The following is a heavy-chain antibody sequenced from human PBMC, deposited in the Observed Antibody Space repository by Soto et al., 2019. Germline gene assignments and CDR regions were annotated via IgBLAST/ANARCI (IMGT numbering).Heavy chain of an antibody. J-gene: IGHJ6*02. CDR2: ISGSGGST. D-gene: IGHD5-18*01. V-gene: IGHV3-23*01. CDR1: GFTFSSYA. CDR3: AKLDTAMVTLPYYYYGMDV. Sequence: PGGSLRLSCAASGFTFSSYAMSWVRQAPGKGLEWVSAISGSGGSTYYADSVKGRFTISRDNSKNTLYLQMNSLRAEDTAVYYCAKLDTAMVTLPYYYYGMDVWGQGTTVTVS.